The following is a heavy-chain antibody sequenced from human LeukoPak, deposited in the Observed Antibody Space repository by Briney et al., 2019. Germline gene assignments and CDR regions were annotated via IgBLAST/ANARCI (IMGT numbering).Heavy chain of an antibody. Sequence: PSETLSLTCTVSGGSISSYYWSWIRQPPGKGLEWIGYIYYSGSTNYNPSLKSRVTISVDTSKNQFSLKLSSVTAADTAVYHCARDSGFGQLDLAYWGQGTLVTVSS. CDR3: ARDSGFGQLDLAY. V-gene: IGHV4-59*01. J-gene: IGHJ4*02. D-gene: IGHD6-6*01. CDR1: GGSISSYY. CDR2: IYYSGST.